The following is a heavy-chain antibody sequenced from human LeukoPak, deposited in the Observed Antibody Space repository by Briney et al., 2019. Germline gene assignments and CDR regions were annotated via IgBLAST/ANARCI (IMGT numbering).Heavy chain of an antibody. CDR1: GFTVSSNY. D-gene: IGHD3-22*01. CDR2: IYSGGST. Sequence: GGSLRLSCAASGFTVSSNYMSWVRQAPGKGLEWVSVIYSGGSTYYADSVKGRFTISRDNSKNTLYLQMNSLRAEDKAVYYCARAYDSSGYRRKYYYYYMDVWGKGTTVTVSS. J-gene: IGHJ6*03. CDR3: ARAYDSSGYRRKYYYYYMDV. V-gene: IGHV3-66*02.